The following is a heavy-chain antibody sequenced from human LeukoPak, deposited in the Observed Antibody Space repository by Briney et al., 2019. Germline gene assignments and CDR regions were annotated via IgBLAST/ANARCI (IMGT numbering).Heavy chain of an antibody. V-gene: IGHV3-74*01. CDR1: GFTFSSYW. CDR3: ARDPSAMVRGVTIDH. D-gene: IGHD3-10*01. J-gene: IGHJ4*02. CDR2: INSDGSST. Sequence: GGSLRLSCAASGFTFSSYWMHWVRQAPGKGLVWVSRINSDGSSTSYADSVKGRFTISRDNAKNTLYQQMNSLRAEDTAVYYCARDPSAMVRGVTIDHWGQGTLVTVSS.